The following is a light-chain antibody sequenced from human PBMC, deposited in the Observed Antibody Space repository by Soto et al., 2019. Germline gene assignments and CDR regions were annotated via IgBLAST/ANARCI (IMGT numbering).Light chain of an antibody. CDR2: DAS. Sequence: EIVLTQSPATLSLSPGERATLSCRASQSVSSYVAWYQQKPGQAPRLLIYDASNRATGIPARFSGSGSGTDFTLTISSLETEDFAVYYCQQRTNWPLTFGGGTKVEI. V-gene: IGKV3-11*01. CDR1: QSVSSY. CDR3: QQRTNWPLT. J-gene: IGKJ4*01.